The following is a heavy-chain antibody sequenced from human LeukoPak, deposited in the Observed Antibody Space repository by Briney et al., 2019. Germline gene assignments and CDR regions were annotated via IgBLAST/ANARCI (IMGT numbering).Heavy chain of an antibody. D-gene: IGHD5-18*01. V-gene: IGHV4-59*01. J-gene: IGHJ4*02. CDR3: ARDRLGLPVDY. Sequence: SETLSLTCTVSGGSISSDYWSRIRQPPGKGLEWIGYIHYTGSINYNPSLRSRVTISIDTSKNQFSLKLSSVTAADTTIYYCARDRLGLPVDYWGQGTLVTVSS. CDR2: IHYTGSI. CDR1: GGSISSDY.